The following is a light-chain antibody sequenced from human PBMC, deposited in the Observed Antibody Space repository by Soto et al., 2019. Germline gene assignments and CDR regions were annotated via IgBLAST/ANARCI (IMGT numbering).Light chain of an antibody. J-gene: IGLJ2*01. V-gene: IGLV2-14*03. CDR1: RSDIGGYHY. CDR3: SSYTTISTVI. CDR2: DVS. Sequence: QLVLTQPASVSGSPGQSITISCTGTRSDIGGYHYVSWYQQHPGKVPKLIIYDVSNRPSGVSNRFSGSKSANTASLTISGLQAEDEADYYCSSYTTISTVIFGGGTKLTVL.